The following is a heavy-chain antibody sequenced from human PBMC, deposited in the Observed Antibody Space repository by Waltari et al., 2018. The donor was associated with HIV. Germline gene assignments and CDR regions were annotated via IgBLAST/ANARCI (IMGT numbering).Heavy chain of an antibody. J-gene: IGHJ3*02. CDR2: IRSKAYGGTK. D-gene: IGHD3-3*01. CDR1: GFTFGDYA. CDR3: TQGGTYDFWSGFAFDI. V-gene: IGHV3-49*03. Sequence: EVQLVESGGGLVQPGRSLRLSCTASGFTFGDYAMSWFRQAPGKGLEWVGFIRSKAYGGTKEYAASVKGRFTISRDDSKSIAYLQMNSLKTEDTAVYYCTQGGTYDFWSGFAFDIWGQGTMVTVSS.